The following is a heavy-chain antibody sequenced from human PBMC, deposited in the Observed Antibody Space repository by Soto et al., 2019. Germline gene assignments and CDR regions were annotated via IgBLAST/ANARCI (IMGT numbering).Heavy chain of an antibody. V-gene: IGHV4-30-4*01. CDR3: ARSPGYSRYDFDY. Sequence: SETLSLTCTVSGGSISSGDYYWSWIRQPPGKGLEWIGYIYYSGSTYYNPSLKSRVISIDTSKNQFSLKLSSVTAADTAVYFCARSPGYSRYDFDYWGQGTLVTVSS. CDR1: GGSISSGDYY. J-gene: IGHJ4*02. CDR2: IYYSGST. D-gene: IGHD5-12*01.